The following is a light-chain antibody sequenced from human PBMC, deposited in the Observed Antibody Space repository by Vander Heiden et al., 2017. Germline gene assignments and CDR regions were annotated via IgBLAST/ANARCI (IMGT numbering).Light chain of an antibody. J-gene: IGKJ5*01. CDR2: AAS. Sequence: EIVLTQSPATLSLSPGERATLSCRASRSVSSYLAWYQQKPGQAPRLLIYAASNRATGIPARFSGSGSGTDFTLTISSLEPEDFAVYYCQQRSNWPITFGQGTRLEIK. V-gene: IGKV3-11*01. CDR1: RSVSSY. CDR3: QQRSNWPIT.